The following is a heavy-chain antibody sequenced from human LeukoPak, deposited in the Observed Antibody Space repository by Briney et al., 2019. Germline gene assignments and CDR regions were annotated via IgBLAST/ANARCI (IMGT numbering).Heavy chain of an antibody. CDR1: GGSFSGYY. V-gene: IGHV4-34*01. Sequence: PSETLSLTCAVYGGSFSGYYWSWIRQPPGKGLEWIGEINHSGSTKYNPSLKSRVTISVDTSKNQFFLKLSSVTAADTAVYYCARQRVNSAGVDYWGQGTLVTVSS. J-gene: IGHJ4*02. CDR3: ARQRVNSAGVDY. CDR2: INHSGST. D-gene: IGHD6-13*01.